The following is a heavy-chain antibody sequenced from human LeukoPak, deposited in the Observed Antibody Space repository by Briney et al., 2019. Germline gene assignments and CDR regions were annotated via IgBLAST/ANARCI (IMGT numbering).Heavy chain of an antibody. CDR3: ATLRGSGYDYRSPRDAFDI. J-gene: IGHJ3*02. V-gene: IGHV1-69*04. CDR1: GYTFTSYA. D-gene: IGHD5-12*01. CDR2: IIPILGIA. Sequence: ASVKVSCKASGYTFTSYAISWVRQAPGQGLEWMGRIIPILGIANYAQKFQGRVTITADKSTSTAYMELSSLRSEDTAVYYCATLRGSGYDYRSPRDAFDIWGQGTMVTVSS.